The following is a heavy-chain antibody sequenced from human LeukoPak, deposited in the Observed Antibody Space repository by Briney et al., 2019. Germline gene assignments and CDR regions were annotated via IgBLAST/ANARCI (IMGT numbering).Heavy chain of an antibody. V-gene: IGHV3-23*01. CDR2: ISGSGGST. D-gene: IGHD6-13*01. Sequence: GGSLRLSCAASGFTFSSYAMSWVRQAPGKGLEWVSAISGSGGSTYYADSVKGRFTISRDNSKNTLYLQMNSLRAEDTAVYYCANAPHSYSSSWYWGFDPWGQGTLVTVSS. CDR1: GFTFSSYA. CDR3: ANAPHSYSSSWYWGFDP. J-gene: IGHJ5*02.